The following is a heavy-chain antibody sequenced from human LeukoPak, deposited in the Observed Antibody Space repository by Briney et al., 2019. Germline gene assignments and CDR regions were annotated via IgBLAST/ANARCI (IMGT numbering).Heavy chain of an antibody. V-gene: IGHV3-7*01. D-gene: IGHD3-22*01. J-gene: IGHJ6*03. CDR2: IKQDGNEK. CDR3: ARDKRYYDSSGWDGAYYYYYYMDV. Sequence: GGSLRLSCAASGSTSSIYWMRWVRHAPGGGREWVGNIKQDGNEKYYVNSVKGRFTISRDNAKNSLYLQMNSLRAEDTAVYYCARDKRYYDSSGWDGAYYYYYYMDVWGKGTTVTVSS. CDR1: GSTSSIYW.